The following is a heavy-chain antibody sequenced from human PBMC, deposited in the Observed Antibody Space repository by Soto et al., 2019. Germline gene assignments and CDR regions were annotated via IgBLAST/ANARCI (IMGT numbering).Heavy chain of an antibody. CDR1: GFTFSSYG. V-gene: IGHV3-33*01. Sequence: GGSLRLSCAASGFTFSSYGMHWVRQAPGKGLEWVAVIWYDGSNKYYADSVKGRFTISRDNSKNTLYLQMNSLRAEDTAVYYCARGITIFGVVIQSSEYYFDYWGQGTLVTVSS. J-gene: IGHJ4*02. CDR2: IWYDGSNK. CDR3: ARGITIFGVVIQSSEYYFDY. D-gene: IGHD3-3*01.